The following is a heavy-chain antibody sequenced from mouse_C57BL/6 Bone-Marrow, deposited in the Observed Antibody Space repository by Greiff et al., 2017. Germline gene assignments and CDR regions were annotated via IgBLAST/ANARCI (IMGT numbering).Heavy chain of an antibody. J-gene: IGHJ3*01. Sequence: EVKLVESGGGLVKPGGSLKLSCAASGFTFSSYTMSWVRQTPEKRLEWVATISGGGGNTYYPDSGKGRFTISRDNAKNTLYLQMSSLRSEDTALYYCARQGYDGSSYGWFAYWGKGTLVTVSA. D-gene: IGHD1-1*01. CDR3: ARQGYDGSSYGWFAY. V-gene: IGHV5-9*01. CDR1: GFTFSSYT. CDR2: ISGGGGNT.